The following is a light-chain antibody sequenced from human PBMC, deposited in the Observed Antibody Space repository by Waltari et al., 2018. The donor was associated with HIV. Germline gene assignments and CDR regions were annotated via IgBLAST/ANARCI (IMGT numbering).Light chain of an antibody. V-gene: IGKV1-5*03. CDR3: QQYNSYSQT. Sequence: DMQMTQSPSTLSASVGDRVTITCRASQRISSWLAWYQQKPGKAPKLLIYKASSLESGVPSRFSGSGSGTEFTLTSSSLQPDDFATYYCQQYNSYSQTFGQGTKVEIK. CDR1: QRISSW. J-gene: IGKJ1*01. CDR2: KAS.